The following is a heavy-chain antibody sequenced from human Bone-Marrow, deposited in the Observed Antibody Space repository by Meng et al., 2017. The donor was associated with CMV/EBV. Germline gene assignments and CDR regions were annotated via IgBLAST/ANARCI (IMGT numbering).Heavy chain of an antibody. V-gene: IGHV6-1*01. CDR1: GDSVSATGGA. CDR2: AFYWSKWSN. Sequence: SQTLSLTCAFSGDSVSATGGAWNWIRQSPSRGFEWLGRAFYWSKWSNDYAISVRGRITINPDTSKNQFSLQLTSVTPDDTAVYYCARGRNHGFDIWGQGTMVTVSS. J-gene: IGHJ3*02. CDR3: ARGRNHGFDI.